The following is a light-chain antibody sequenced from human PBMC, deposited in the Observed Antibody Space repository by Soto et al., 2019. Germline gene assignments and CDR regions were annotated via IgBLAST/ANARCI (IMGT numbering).Light chain of an antibody. CDR2: TTS. Sequence: EIVLTQSPATLSLSPGERATLSCRASQSVSKSLAWYQQKPGQAPRLLIYTTSNRATGIPARFSGSGSRTDFTLTISSLEHEDFAVYYCQQGNNWPIFTFGPGTKVAIK. V-gene: IGKV3-11*01. J-gene: IGKJ3*01. CDR3: QQGNNWPIFT. CDR1: QSVSKS.